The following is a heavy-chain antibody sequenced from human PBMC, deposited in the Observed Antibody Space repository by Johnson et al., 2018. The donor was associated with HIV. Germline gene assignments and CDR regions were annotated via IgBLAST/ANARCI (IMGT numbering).Heavy chain of an antibody. V-gene: IGHV3-13*01. J-gene: IGHJ3*02. CDR3: AKGGVGRDGNRDAFDI. CDR1: GFTFSSYD. Sequence: VQLVESGGGLVQPGGSLRLSCAASGFTFSSYDMHWVRQATGKGLEWVSAIGTAGDTYYPGSVKGRFTISRDNPKNTLYLQMNSLRREDTAVYYCAKGGVGRDGNRDAFDIWGQGTMVTVSS. CDR2: IGTAGDT. D-gene: IGHD5-24*01.